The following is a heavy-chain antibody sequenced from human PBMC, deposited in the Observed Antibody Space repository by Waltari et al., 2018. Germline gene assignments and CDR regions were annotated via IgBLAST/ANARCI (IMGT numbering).Heavy chain of an antibody. CDR2: ISFDGKKI. Sequence: VQLLESGGGVVQPGGSLRPSGARSGFICSSQGMHWVRQIPGKGLEWVAFISFDGKKIFDADSVRGRFTISRDNSDNIVFLQMNSLRPEDSGVYYCAKDGDYSLTEYDAFDVWGQGTVVTVSP. CDR3: AKDGDYSLTEYDAFDV. D-gene: IGHD4-17*01. V-gene: IGHV3-30*02. J-gene: IGHJ3*01. CDR1: GFICSSQG.